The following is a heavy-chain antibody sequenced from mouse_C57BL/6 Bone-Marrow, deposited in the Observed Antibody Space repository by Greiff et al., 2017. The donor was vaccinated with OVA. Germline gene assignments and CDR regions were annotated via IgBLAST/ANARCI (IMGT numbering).Heavy chain of an antibody. CDR3: TTRDARPYWYFDV. V-gene: IGHV14-4*01. CDR1: GFNIKDDY. Sequence: EVKLMESGAELVRPGASVKLSCTASGFNIKDDYMHWVKQRPEQGLEWIGWIDPENGDTEYASKFQGKATITADTSSNTAYLQLSSLTSEDAAVYYCTTRDARPYWYFDVWGTGTTVTVSS. D-gene: IGHD3-3*01. J-gene: IGHJ1*03. CDR2: IDPENGDT.